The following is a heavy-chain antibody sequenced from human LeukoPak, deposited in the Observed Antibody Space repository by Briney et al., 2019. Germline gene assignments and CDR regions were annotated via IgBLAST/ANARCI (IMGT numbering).Heavy chain of an antibody. Sequence: LVKVSCKASGYTFTIYAISWVRQAPGQGLEWMGGIIPIFGTANYAQKFQGRVTITTDESTSTAYMELSSLRSEDTAVYYCARDRYDERQGNQYYFDYWGQGTLVTVSS. CDR2: IIPIFGTA. D-gene: IGHD1-1*01. J-gene: IGHJ4*02. V-gene: IGHV1-69*05. CDR3: ARDRYDERQGNQYYFDY. CDR1: GYTFTIYA.